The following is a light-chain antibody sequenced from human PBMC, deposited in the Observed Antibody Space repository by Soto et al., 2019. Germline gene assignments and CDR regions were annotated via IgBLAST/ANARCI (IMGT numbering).Light chain of an antibody. CDR3: QKYDKSPIA. Sequence: IQMTQSPYSLSASVGDRVTITCQASQDISNYVNCYQQKPGKAPKLLIYDASNLETGIPSRFSGSGSGPDFIFTISSLQPEDIVIYYCQKYDKSPIACGGGTKVDIK. CDR2: DAS. V-gene: IGKV1-33*01. CDR1: QDISNY. J-gene: IGKJ4*01.